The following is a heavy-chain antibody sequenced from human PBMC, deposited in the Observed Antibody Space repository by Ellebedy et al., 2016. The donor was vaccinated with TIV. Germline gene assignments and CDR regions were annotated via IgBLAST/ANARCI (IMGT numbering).Heavy chain of an antibody. CDR2: ISGGGDST. Sequence: GESLKISCATSGFTFYSHDVNWVRQAPGKGLEWVSGISGGGDSTYYADSVKGRFTVSSDKSKNMLYLQMNSLRVEDTAVYYCAKVNWFGESRKTGDYWGQGILVTVSS. CDR3: AKVNWFGESRKTGDY. D-gene: IGHD3-10*01. J-gene: IGHJ4*02. CDR1: GFTFYSHD. V-gene: IGHV3-23*01.